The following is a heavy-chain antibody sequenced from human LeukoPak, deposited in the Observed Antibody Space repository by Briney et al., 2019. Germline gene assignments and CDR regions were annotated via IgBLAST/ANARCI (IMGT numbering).Heavy chain of an antibody. CDR3: ARDRGSGWYNGYYYYMDV. CDR2: IRYDGSNN. Sequence: GGSMRLSWAAAKFSFGSYGMHLVRPAPGKGVGRVAFIRYDGSNNYYADSVKGRFTISRDNSKNTLYLQMNSLRAEDTAVYYCARDRGSGWYNGYYYYMDVWGKGTTVTISS. V-gene: IGHV3-30*02. CDR1: KFSFGSYG. D-gene: IGHD6-19*01. J-gene: IGHJ6*03.